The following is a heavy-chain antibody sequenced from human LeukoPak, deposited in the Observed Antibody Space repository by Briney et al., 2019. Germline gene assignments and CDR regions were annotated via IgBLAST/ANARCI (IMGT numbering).Heavy chain of an antibody. J-gene: IGHJ4*02. D-gene: IGHD6-13*01. Sequence: QPGGSLRLSGAASGFTFSSHAMSWVRQAPGKGLEWVSVIGTSISDTYYADSVKGRFTISRDNSKNTVYLQVNSLRAEDTAVYYCAKRVAAAGRSYYFDYWGQGTLVIVSS. CDR2: IGTSISDT. CDR1: GFTFSSHA. V-gene: IGHV3-23*01. CDR3: AKRVAAAGRSYYFDY.